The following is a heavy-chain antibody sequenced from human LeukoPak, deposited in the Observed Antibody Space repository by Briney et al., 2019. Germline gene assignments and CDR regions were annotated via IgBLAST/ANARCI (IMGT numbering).Heavy chain of an antibody. V-gene: IGHV1-69*13. D-gene: IGHD6-19*01. J-gene: IGHJ5*02. CDR3: AREPIAVAARGNWFDP. CDR2: IIPIFGTA. CDR1: GGTFSSYA. Sequence: SVKVFCKASGGTFSSYAISWVRQAPGQGLEWMGGIIPIFGTANYAQKFQGRVTITADESTSTAYMELSSLRSEDTAVYYCAREPIAVAARGNWFDPWGQGTLITVSS.